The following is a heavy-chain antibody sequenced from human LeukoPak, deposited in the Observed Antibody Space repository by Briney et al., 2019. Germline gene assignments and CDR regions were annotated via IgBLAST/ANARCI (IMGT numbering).Heavy chain of an antibody. Sequence: GGSLRLSCAASGFTFSSYSMNWARQAPGKGLEWVSSISSSSSYIYYADSVKGRFTISRDNAKNSLYLQMNSLRAEDTAVYYCAREGIAAASNWFDPWGQGTLVTVSS. D-gene: IGHD6-13*01. CDR2: ISSSSSYI. CDR1: GFTFSSYS. J-gene: IGHJ5*02. CDR3: AREGIAAASNWFDP. V-gene: IGHV3-21*01.